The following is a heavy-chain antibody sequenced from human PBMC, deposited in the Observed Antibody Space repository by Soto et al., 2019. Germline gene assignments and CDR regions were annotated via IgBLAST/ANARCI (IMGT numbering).Heavy chain of an antibody. Sequence: GGSLRLSCAASGFTVSSNYMSWVRQAPGKGLEWVAVIWYDGSNKYYADSVKGRFTISRDNSKNTLYLQMNSLRAEDTAVYYCARELRITIFGVVPDPYYYYYYGMDVWGQGTTVTVSS. CDR2: IWYDGSNK. CDR1: GFTVSSNY. D-gene: IGHD3-3*01. CDR3: ARELRITIFGVVPDPYYYYYYGMDV. V-gene: IGHV3-33*08. J-gene: IGHJ6*02.